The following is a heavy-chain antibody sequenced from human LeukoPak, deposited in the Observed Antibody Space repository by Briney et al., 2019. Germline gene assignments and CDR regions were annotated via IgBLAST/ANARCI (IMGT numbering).Heavy chain of an antibody. CDR2: IKRDGSEK. D-gene: IGHD3-3*01. CDR3: AKDQNNFWSDSSYSFDY. V-gene: IGHV3-7*03. J-gene: IGHJ4*02. Sequence: PGGSLRLSCAASGFTFSRFWMSWVRQAPGKGLEWVANIKRDGSEKYYVDSVKGRFTISRDNAKNSLYLQMNNLRAEDTAVYYCAKDQNNFWSDSSYSFDYWGQGTLVTVSS. CDR1: GFTFSRFW.